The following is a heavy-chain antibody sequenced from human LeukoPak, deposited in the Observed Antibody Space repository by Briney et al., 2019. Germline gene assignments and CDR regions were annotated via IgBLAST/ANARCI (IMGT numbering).Heavy chain of an antibody. Sequence: SETLSLTCTVSGGSISSYYWSWIRQPPGKGLEWIGYIYYSGSTNYNPSLKSRVTISVDTSKNQFSLKLSSVTAADTAVYYCAGEAHLGWFDPWGQGTLVTVSS. V-gene: IGHV4-59*01. J-gene: IGHJ5*02. D-gene: IGHD7-27*01. CDR1: GGSISSYY. CDR2: IYYSGST. CDR3: AGEAHLGWFDP.